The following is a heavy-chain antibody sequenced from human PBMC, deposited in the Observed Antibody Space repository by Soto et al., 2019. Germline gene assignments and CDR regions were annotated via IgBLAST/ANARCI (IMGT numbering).Heavy chain of an antibody. CDR2: ISYDGSNK. CDR1: GFTFSSYA. J-gene: IGHJ4*02. V-gene: IGHV3-30-3*01. CDR3: VRVPLTFGGVIVPGDY. D-gene: IGHD3-16*02. Sequence: QVRLVESGGGVVQPGRSLRLSCAASGFTFSSYAMHWVRQAPGKGLEWVAVISYDGSNKYYADSVKGRFTISRDNSKNTLYLQMNSLRAEDTAVYYCVRVPLTFGGVIVPGDYWGQGTLVTVSS.